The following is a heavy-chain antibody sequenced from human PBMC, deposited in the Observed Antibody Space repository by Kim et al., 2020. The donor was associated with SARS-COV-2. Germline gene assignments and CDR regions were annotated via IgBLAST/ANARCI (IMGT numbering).Heavy chain of an antibody. CDR2: IYSGGST. Sequence: GGSLRLSCAASGFTFSSNYMSWVRQAPGKGLEWVSVIYSGGSTYYADSVKGRFTISRDNSKNTLYLQMNSLRAEDTAVYYCARDAAYGDFHFDYWGQGTLVTVSS. CDR1: GFTFSSNY. V-gene: IGHV3-53*01. CDR3: ARDAAYGDFHFDY. J-gene: IGHJ4*02. D-gene: IGHD4-17*01.